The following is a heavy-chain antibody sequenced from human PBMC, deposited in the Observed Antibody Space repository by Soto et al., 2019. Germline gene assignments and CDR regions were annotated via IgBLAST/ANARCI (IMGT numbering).Heavy chain of an antibody. J-gene: IGHJ4*02. Sequence: QVQLQESGPGLVKPSGTLSLTCAVSGGSISSSNWWSWVRQPPGKGLEWIGEIYHSGSTNYNPSLXSRRTXXVAKSKTQFSLQLRSVTAADTAVYYCASREAGGDYWGQGTLVTVSS. CDR2: IYHSGST. CDR1: GGSISSSNW. V-gene: IGHV4-4*02. CDR3: ASREAGGDY. D-gene: IGHD3-16*01.